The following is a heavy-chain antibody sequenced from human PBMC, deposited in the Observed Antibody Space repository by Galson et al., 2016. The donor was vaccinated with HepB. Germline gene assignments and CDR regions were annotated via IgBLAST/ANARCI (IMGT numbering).Heavy chain of an antibody. J-gene: IGHJ5*02. CDR1: GGSISSSNYY. D-gene: IGHD3-10*01. CDR2: IYYSGST. CDR3: ASLELSWFDP. Sequence: ETLSLTCTVSGGSISSSNYYWGWIRQPPGKGLEWIGIIYYSGSTYYNPSLKSRVTISVDTSKNHFSLRLSAVTAADTAVYYCASLELSWFDPWGQGTLVTVSS. V-gene: IGHV4-39*02.